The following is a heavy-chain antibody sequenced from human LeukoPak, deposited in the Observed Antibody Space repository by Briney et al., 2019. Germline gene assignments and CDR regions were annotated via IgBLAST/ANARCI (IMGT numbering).Heavy chain of an antibody. CDR3: ARGGRVMKHGDYVYPGDY. J-gene: IGHJ4*02. CDR1: GYTFTSYY. Sequence: GASVKVSFKASGYTFTSYYMHWVRQAPGQGLEWMGLINPSGGSTSYAQKFQGRVTITRDTSTSTVYMELSSLRSEDTAVYYCARGGRVMKHGDYVYPGDYWGQGTLVTVSS. CDR2: INPSGGST. V-gene: IGHV1-46*01. D-gene: IGHD4-17*01.